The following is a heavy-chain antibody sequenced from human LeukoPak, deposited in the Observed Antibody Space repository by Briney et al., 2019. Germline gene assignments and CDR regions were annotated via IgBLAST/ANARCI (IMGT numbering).Heavy chain of an antibody. CDR3: ARMRGPAARSETKYNYYYYYMDV. J-gene: IGHJ6*03. V-gene: IGHV4-34*01. D-gene: IGHD6-6*01. Sequence: PSETLSLTCAVYGGSFSGYYWSWIRKTPAKRLDSIGEINHSGCTNYNPSLKSRVTISVDTSKNQFSLKLSSVTAADTPVYYCARMRGPAARSETKYNYYYYYMDVWGKGTTVTVSS. CDR2: INHSGCT. CDR1: GGSFSGYY.